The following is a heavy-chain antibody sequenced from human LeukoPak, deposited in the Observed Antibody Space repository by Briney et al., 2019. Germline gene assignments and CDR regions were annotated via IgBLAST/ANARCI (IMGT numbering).Heavy chain of an antibody. J-gene: IGHJ4*02. Sequence: TGGSLRLSCASSAFTFSSYNMNWVRQAPGRGLEWVSMISSSGNYIYYADSVKGRFTISRDNAKNSLYLQMNSLRAEDTAVYYCASAIQGNWGQGTLVTVSS. CDR1: AFTFSSYN. CDR2: ISSSGNYI. CDR3: ASAIQGN. V-gene: IGHV3-21*01.